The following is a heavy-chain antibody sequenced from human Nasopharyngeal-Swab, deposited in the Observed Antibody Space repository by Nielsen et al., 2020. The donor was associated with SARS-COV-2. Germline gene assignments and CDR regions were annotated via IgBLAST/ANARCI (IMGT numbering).Heavy chain of an antibody. CDR3: ARDQWGSSSSPWFDP. J-gene: IGHJ5*02. CDR2: IYYSGST. Sequence: SETLSLTCTVSGGSISSYYWSWIRQPPGKGLEWIGYIYYSGSTNYNPSLKSRVTISVDTSKNQFSLKLSSVTAADTAVYYCARDQWGSSSSPWFDPWGQGTLVTVSS. CDR1: GGSISSYY. V-gene: IGHV4-59*12. D-gene: IGHD6-6*01.